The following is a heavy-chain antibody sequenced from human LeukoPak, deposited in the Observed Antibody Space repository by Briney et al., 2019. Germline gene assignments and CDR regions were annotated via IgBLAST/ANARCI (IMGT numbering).Heavy chain of an antibody. V-gene: IGHV3-23*01. Sequence: PGGSLRLSCAASGFTFTTYAMSWVRQAPGKGLEWVSSVSDTGDRTYYADSVKGRVTISRDNSENTLYLHMESLRADDTAVYYCAQGGGSGFDNWGQGTLVTVSS. J-gene: IGHJ4*02. CDR3: AQGGGSGFDN. CDR1: GFTFTTYA. CDR2: VSDTGDRT. D-gene: IGHD3-10*01.